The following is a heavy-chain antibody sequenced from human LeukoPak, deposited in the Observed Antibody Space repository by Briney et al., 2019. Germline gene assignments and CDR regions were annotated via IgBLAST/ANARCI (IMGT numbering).Heavy chain of an antibody. CDR3: ARGYDSSGYYDTIFDY. J-gene: IGHJ4*02. Sequence: SETLSLTCTVSGGSISSGGYYWSWICQHPGKGLEWIGYIYYSGSTYYNPSLKSRVTISVDTSKNQFSLKLSSVTAADTAVYYCARGYDSSGYYDTIFDYWGQGTLVTVSS. CDR2: IYYSGST. CDR1: GGSISSGGYY. V-gene: IGHV4-31*03. D-gene: IGHD3-22*01.